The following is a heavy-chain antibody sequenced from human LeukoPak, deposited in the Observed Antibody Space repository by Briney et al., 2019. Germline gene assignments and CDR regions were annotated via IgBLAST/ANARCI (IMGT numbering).Heavy chain of an antibody. CDR1: GGSISSYY. D-gene: IGHD4-17*01. V-gene: IGHV4-59*01. CDR2: IYYSGST. J-gene: IGHJ4*02. CDR3: ARIDDYGDYRFDY. Sequence: SETLSLTCTVSGGSISSYYWSWIRQPAGKGLEWIGYIYYSGSTNYNPSLKSRVTISVDTSKNQFSLKLSSVTAADTAVYYCARIDDYGDYRFDYWGQGTLVTVSS.